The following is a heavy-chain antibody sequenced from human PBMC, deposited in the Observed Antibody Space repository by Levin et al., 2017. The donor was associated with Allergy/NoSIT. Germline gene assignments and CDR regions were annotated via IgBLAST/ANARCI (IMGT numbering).Heavy chain of an antibody. CDR3: ARQDRYCSSTSCYPNDY. J-gene: IGHJ4*02. CDR1: GYSFTSYW. Sequence: GGSLRLSCKGSGYSFTSYWISWVRQMPGKGLEWMGRIDPSDSYTNYSPSFQGHVTISADKSISTAYLQWSSLKASDTAMYYCARQDRYCSSTSCYPNDYWGQGTLVTVSS. CDR2: IDPSDSYT. V-gene: IGHV5-10-1*01. D-gene: IGHD2-2*01.